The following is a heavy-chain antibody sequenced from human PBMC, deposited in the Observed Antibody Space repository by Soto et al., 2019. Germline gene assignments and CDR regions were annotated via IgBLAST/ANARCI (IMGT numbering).Heavy chain of an antibody. CDR3: GASFDY. CDR2: IYYSGGT. J-gene: IGHJ4*02. CDR1: CGSVSSGSYY. Sequence: SETLSLTCTVSCGSVSSGSYYWSWIRQPPGKGLEWIGYIYYSGGTNYNPSLKSRVTISVDTSKNQFSLKLSSVTAADTAVYYCGASFDYWGQGTLVTVSS. V-gene: IGHV4-61*01. D-gene: IGHD1-26*01.